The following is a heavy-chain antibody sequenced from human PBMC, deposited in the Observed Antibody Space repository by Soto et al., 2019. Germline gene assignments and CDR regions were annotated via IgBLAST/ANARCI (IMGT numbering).Heavy chain of an antibody. Sequence: ASVKVSCKASGYTFTSYGISWVRQAPGQGLEWMGWISAYNGNTNYAQKLQGRVTMTTDTSTSTAYVELRSLRSDDTAVYYCARALSPDYYDSSGYYYLWGQGTLVTVS. CDR1: GYTFTSYG. J-gene: IGHJ5*02. CDR2: ISAYNGNT. D-gene: IGHD3-22*01. V-gene: IGHV1-18*01. CDR3: ARALSPDYYDSSGYYYL.